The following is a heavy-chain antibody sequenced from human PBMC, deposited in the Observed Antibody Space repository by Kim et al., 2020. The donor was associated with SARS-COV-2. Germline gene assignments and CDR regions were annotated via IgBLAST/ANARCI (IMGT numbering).Heavy chain of an antibody. D-gene: IGHD3-10*01. CDR3: TKECGSGKGVFDI. J-gene: IGHJ3*02. CDR1: GFTFTSFA. Sequence: GGSLRLSCAASGFTFTSFALNWVRQAPGKGLEWVSFISGDGGSTYYPDSMRGRFTVSRDNSKNTMYLQMSGLRAEDTATYYCTKECGSGKGVFDIGGE. V-gene: IGHV3-23*01. CDR2: ISGDGGST.